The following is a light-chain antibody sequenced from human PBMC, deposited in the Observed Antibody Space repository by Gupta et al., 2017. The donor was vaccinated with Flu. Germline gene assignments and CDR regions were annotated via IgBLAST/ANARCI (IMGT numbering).Light chain of an antibody. Sequence: QSALTQPPSVSGPPGQSVTISCTGTRSDVGSNNRVSWYQQPPGTDPKLILYEVSNRPSGVPDRFAGSKSGNTASLTISGLLAEDEADYDCSLSRTSKTWVCGGGTKLTV. V-gene: IGLV2-18*01. CDR3: SLSRTSKTWV. CDR2: EVS. CDR1: RSDVGSNNR. J-gene: IGLJ3*02.